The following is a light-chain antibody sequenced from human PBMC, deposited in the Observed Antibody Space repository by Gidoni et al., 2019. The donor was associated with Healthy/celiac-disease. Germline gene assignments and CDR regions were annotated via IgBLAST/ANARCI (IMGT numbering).Light chain of an antibody. V-gene: IGKV3-11*01. Sequence: EIVLTQSPATLSLSPGERATLSCRASQSVSSYLAWYQQKPGQAPRLLIYDASNRATGIPARCSGSGSGTDFTLTISSLEPEDFAVYYCQQRSNWPLLTFGGXTKVEIK. CDR3: QQRSNWPLLT. CDR1: QSVSSY. CDR2: DAS. J-gene: IGKJ4*01.